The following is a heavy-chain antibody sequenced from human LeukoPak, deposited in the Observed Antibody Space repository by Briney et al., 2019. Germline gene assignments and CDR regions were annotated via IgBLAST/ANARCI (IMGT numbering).Heavy chain of an antibody. Sequence: SETLSLTCAVYGGSFSGYYWSWIRQPPGKGLEWIGEINHSGSTNYNPSLKSRVTISVDTSKNQFSLKLSSVTAADTAVYYCARGRSLRGYSGYDHPPAFDYWGQGTLVTVSS. D-gene: IGHD5-12*01. V-gene: IGHV4-34*01. J-gene: IGHJ4*02. CDR1: GGSFSGYY. CDR2: INHSGST. CDR3: ARGRSLRGYSGYDHPPAFDY.